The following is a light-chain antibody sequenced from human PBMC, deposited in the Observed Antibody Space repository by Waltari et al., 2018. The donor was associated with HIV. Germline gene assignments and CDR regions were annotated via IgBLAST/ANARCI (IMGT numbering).Light chain of an antibody. J-gene: IGLJ1*01. CDR1: SSDVGGYNY. CDR3: CSYTGSSFYV. V-gene: IGLV2-14*03. Sequence: QSALTQPPSVSGSPGQSLTISCTGTSSDVGGYNYVSWYQQHPGKAPKLMIYAVIKRPSGVSDRFSGSKSGNTASLTISGLQAEDEADYYCCSYTGSSFYVFGTGTRVTVL. CDR2: AVI.